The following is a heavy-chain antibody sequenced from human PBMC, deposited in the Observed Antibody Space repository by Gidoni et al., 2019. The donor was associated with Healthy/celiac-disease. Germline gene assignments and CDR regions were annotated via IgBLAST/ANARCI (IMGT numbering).Heavy chain of an antibody. V-gene: IGHV5-10-1*03. CDR2: TDPGNSYT. CDR3: ARGGATPNYYYGMDV. Sequence: EVQLVQSGAEVYKPGESRRISCKGSGYSFTSHWISCVRQMPGRGLAWMGRTDPGNSYTNSRPSCRVHVTISADKSISTAKLQWISLKASDTAMYYCARGGATPNYYYGMDVWGQGTTVTVSS. D-gene: IGHD1-26*01. J-gene: IGHJ6*02. CDR1: GYSFTSHW.